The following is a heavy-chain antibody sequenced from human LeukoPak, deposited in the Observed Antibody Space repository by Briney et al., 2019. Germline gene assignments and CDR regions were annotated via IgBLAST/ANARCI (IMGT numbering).Heavy chain of an antibody. CDR2: IYYSGST. CDR1: GGSISSSSYY. J-gene: IGHJ6*02. Sequence: SETLSLTCTVSGGSISSSSYYWGWIRQSPGKGLEWIGSIYYSGSTSYNPSLKSRVTISVDTSKNQFSLKLSSVTAADTAVYYCASPYWEGPLGYYYGMDVWGQGTTVTVSS. V-gene: IGHV4-39*01. D-gene: IGHD1-26*01. CDR3: ASPYWEGPLGYYYGMDV.